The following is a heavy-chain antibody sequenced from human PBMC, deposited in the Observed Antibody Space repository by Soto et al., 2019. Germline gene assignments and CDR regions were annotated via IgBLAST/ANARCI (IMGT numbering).Heavy chain of an antibody. CDR3: AXAYDFWSGYSPNYGMDV. Sequence: PGGSLRLSCAASGFTFSSYSMNWVRQAPGKGLEWVSSISSSSSYIYYADSVKGRFTISRDNAKNSLYLQMNSLRAEDTAVYYCAXAYDFWSGYSPNYGMDVWGPGTTVTVSS. CDR1: GFTFSSYS. D-gene: IGHD3-3*01. V-gene: IGHV3-21*01. J-gene: IGHJ6*02. CDR2: ISSSSSYI.